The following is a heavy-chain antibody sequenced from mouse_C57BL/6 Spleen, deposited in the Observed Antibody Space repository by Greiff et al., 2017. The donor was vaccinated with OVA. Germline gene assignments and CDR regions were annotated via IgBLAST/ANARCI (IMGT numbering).Heavy chain of an antibody. J-gene: IGHJ2*01. CDR2: IWSGGST. V-gene: IGHV2-2*01. D-gene: IGHD2-10*01. CDR1: GFSLTSYG. CDR3: ARNPYYGNHEGFDY. Sequence: QVQLKESGPGLVQPSQSLSITCTVSGFSLTSYGVHWVRQSPGKGLEWLGVIWSGGSTDYNAAFISRLSISKDNSKSQVFFKMNSLQADDTAIYYCARNPYYGNHEGFDYWGQGTTLTVSS.